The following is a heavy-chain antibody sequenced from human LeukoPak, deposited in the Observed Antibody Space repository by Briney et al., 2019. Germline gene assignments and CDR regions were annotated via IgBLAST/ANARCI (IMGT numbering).Heavy chain of an antibody. V-gene: IGHV3-48*03. Sequence: GGSLRFSCVASGFTFSSYEMNWVRQAPGKGLEWVSYISSSGSLIYYADSVKGRFTISRDNAKNSLYLQMNSLRAEDTAVYYCARDLTRYGSGTFDYWGQGTLVTVSS. J-gene: IGHJ4*02. CDR3: ARDLTRYGSGTFDY. CDR2: ISSSGSLI. CDR1: GFTFSSYE. D-gene: IGHD3-10*01.